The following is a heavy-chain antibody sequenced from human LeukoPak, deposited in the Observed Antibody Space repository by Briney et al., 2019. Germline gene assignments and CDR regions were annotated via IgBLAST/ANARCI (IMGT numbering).Heavy chain of an antibody. Sequence: TLSLSCNVSGDSISNGDDYWIWIRQHPGNGLEWGGYIYFSGSTFYNPSLKSRVTLSIATSKSKVSMRLNSVPAADTAVYYCARSPLVFYFDYWGRGALVTVSS. D-gene: IGHD6-6*01. CDR2: IYFSGST. CDR1: GDSISNGDDY. CDR3: ARSPLVFYFDY. V-gene: IGHV4-31*03. J-gene: IGHJ4*02.